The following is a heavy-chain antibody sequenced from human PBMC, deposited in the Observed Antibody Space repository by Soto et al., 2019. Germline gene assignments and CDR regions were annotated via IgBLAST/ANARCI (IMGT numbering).Heavy chain of an antibody. CDR2: IKQYGSEK. J-gene: IGHJ4*02. CDR1: GFTFSSYW. CDR3: ARGMTITMVRGGQSDY. Sequence: GGSLRLSCAASGFTFSSYWMSWVRQAPGKGLEWVANIKQYGSEKYYVDSVKGRFTISRNNAQNSLYLQMNSLRAEDTAVYYCARGMTITMVRGGQSDYWGQGTLVTVSS. V-gene: IGHV3-7*01. D-gene: IGHD3-10*01.